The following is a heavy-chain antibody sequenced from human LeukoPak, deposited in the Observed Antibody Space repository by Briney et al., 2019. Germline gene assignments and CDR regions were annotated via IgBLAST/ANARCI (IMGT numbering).Heavy chain of an antibody. CDR1: GFTFNRNW. Sequence: PGGSLRLSCAASGFTFNRNWVHWVRQAPGKGLVWVSHINGDGSSTTYADSVKGRFTISRDNAKNTLYLQMNSLRAEDTAVYYCARGNYLLAWGQGTLVTVSS. V-gene: IGHV3-74*01. CDR2: INGDGSST. J-gene: IGHJ4*02. D-gene: IGHD3-16*02. CDR3: ARGNYLLA.